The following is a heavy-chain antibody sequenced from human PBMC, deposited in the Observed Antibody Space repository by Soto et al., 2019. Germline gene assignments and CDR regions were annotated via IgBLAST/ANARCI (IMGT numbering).Heavy chain of an antibody. Sequence: QVQLQESGPGLVKPSGTLSLTCAVSGGSISSSNWWSWVRQPPGKGLEWIGEIYHSGSTNYNPSLKSRVTRSVDKAKNQFSLKRSSVTAADTAVYYCARGTTGYSRGWYEDPGRLYFDYWGQGTLVTVSS. CDR2: IYHSGST. J-gene: IGHJ4*02. V-gene: IGHV4-4*02. CDR3: ARGTTGYSRGWYEDPGRLYFDY. D-gene: IGHD6-19*01. CDR1: GGSISSSNW.